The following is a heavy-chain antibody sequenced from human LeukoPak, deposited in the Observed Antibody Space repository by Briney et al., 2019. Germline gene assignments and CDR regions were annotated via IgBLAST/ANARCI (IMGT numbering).Heavy chain of an antibody. J-gene: IGHJ4*02. D-gene: IGHD2-2*01. CDR3: ARDCSSSSCGFDY. V-gene: IGHV4-59*01. Sequence: SETLSLTCTVSGDSISSYYWSWIRQPPGKGLEWIGYIYYSGITNYNPSLKSRVTISVDTSKNQFSLNLSSVTAADTAVCYCARDCSSSSCGFDYWGQGTLVTVSS. CDR1: GDSISSYY. CDR2: IYYSGIT.